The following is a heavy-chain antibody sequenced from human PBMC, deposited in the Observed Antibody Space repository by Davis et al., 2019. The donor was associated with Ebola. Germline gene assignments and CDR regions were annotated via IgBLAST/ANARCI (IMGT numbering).Heavy chain of an antibody. CDR3: ARDATTVTTIWFDP. D-gene: IGHD4-17*01. J-gene: IGHJ5*02. Sequence: AASVKVSCKTSGYTFSGYAISWVRQAPGQGLEWIGRINVYNDHTNYAQNFQGRVTVSTDTSTSIAYMELRSLRSDDTALYYCARDATTVTTIWFDPWGQGTLVTVSS. CDR2: INVYNDHT. V-gene: IGHV1-18*01. CDR1: GYTFSGYA.